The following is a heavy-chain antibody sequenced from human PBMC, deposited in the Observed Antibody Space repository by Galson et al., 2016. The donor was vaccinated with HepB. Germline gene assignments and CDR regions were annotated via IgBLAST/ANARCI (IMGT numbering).Heavy chain of an antibody. CDR2: LSFDGINK. V-gene: IGHV3-30*18. CDR3: AKDAYTWRWLLSFFPDY. D-gene: IGHD5-24*01. Sequence: SLRLSCAASGYTFSDYGIHRVRQAPGKGLEWVAVLSFDGINKYYADSVKGRFTISRDNSKNTVYLQMNSLRAEDTAVYYCAKDAYTWRWLLSFFPDYWGQGTLVTVSS. J-gene: IGHJ4*02. CDR1: GYTFSDYG.